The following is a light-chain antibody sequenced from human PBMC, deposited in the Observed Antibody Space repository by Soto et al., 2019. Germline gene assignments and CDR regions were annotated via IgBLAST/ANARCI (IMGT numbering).Light chain of an antibody. CDR1: SSNIGAGFD. J-gene: IGLJ1*01. CDR3: QSYDSRLSGSV. CDR2: GNT. Sequence: QSALTQPPSVSGAPGQRVTISCTGSSSNIGAGFDVHWYQQVPGTAPKLLIYGNTVRPSGVPDRFSGSRSGTSASLAITGLQAEDEADYYCQSYDSRLSGSVFGTGTKLTVL. V-gene: IGLV1-40*01.